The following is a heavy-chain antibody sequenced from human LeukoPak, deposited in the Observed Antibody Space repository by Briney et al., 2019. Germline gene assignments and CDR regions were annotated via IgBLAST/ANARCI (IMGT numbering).Heavy chain of an antibody. CDR2: FDPKNGKM. D-gene: IGHD5-24*01. J-gene: IGHJ5*02. CDR1: GYTFTGYY. Sequence: ASVKVSCKASGYTFTGYYMHWVRQAPGKGLEWMGGFDPKNGKMIYAQKFQGRVTMTEDTSTDTAYMELSSLRIEDTAVYFCVVRDGYSLTWFDPWGQGTLVTVSS. V-gene: IGHV1-24*01. CDR3: VVRDGYSLTWFDP.